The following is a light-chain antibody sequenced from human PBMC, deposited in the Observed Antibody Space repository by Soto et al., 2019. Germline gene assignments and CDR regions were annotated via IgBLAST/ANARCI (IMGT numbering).Light chain of an antibody. V-gene: IGKV1-39*01. J-gene: IGKJ2*01. Sequence: DIPMTQSPSSLSASVGDRVSISCRTSQNIETYINWYQQKPGKAPKLLIYAASDLQGGVPSRFSGRGSGADFTLSITNLQPEDSAIYFCQQSYSTPYTFGQGTKLEIK. CDR2: AAS. CDR3: QQSYSTPYT. CDR1: QNIETY.